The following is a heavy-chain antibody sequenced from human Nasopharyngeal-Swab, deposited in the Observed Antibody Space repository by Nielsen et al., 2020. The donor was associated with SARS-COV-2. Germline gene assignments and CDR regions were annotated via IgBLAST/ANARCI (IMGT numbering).Heavy chain of an antibody. J-gene: IGHJ4*02. CDR3: ARDDGGLGDY. D-gene: IGHD3-10*01. V-gene: IGHV3-48*02. CDR2: IGSSGTIM. CDR1: GFTFTSFT. Sequence: GSLRLSCAASGFTFTSFTMNWVRQAPGKGLEWLSYIGSSGTIMFYADSVKGRFTISRDNAKNSLYLQMNSLRDEDTAVYFCARDDGGLGDYWGQGTLVTVSS.